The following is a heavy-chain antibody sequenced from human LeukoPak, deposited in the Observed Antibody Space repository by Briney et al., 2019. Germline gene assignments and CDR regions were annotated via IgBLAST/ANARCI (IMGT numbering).Heavy chain of an antibody. CDR1: GFTFSSYG. J-gene: IGHJ4*02. CDR2: ISYDGSNK. V-gene: IGHV3-30*18. Sequence: GGSVRLSCAASGFTFSSYGMHWVRQAPGKGLEWVAVISYDGSNKYYADSVKGRFTISRDNSKNTLYLQMNSLRAEDTAVYYCAKGLSGTTLDFDYWGQGTLVTVSS. D-gene: IGHD1-7*01. CDR3: AKGLSGTTLDFDY.